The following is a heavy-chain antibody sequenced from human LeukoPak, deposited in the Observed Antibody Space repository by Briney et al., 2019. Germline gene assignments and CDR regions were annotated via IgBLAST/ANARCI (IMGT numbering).Heavy chain of an antibody. Sequence: ASVKVSCKASGYTFTSYGISWVRQAPGQGREWMGWISTSTGDTKKTQKFQGRVTLPTDTSTRTPYMELSRRRYNDTPVYYCARDDNCGMLVIVGYWGQGTLVTGSS. CDR2: ISTSTGDT. CDR3: ARDDNCGMLVIVGY. D-gene: IGHD1-20*01. J-gene: IGHJ4*02. CDR1: GYTFTSYG. V-gene: IGHV1-18*01.